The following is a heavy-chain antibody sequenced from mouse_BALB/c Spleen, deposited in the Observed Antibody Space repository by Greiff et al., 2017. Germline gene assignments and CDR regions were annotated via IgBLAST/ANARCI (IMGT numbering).Heavy chain of an antibody. J-gene: IGHJ2*03. Sequence: DVQLVESGGGLVKPGGSLKLSCAASGFTFSSYAMSWVRQTPEKRLEWVASISSGGSTYYPDSVKGRFTISRDNARNILYLQMSSLRSEDTAMYYCARRGFHDYWGQGTSLTVSS. CDR3: ARRGFHDY. CDR1: GFTFSSYA. CDR2: ISSGGST. V-gene: IGHV5-6-5*01.